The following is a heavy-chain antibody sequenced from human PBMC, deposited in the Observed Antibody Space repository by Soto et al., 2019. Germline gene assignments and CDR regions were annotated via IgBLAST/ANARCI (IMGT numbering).Heavy chain of an antibody. Sequence: GESLKISCEGSGYSSTSYWNGWVRQLPGKGLAWMGIIYPVDSDTRYSPSFHGQVIISADKSIGTAYLQWSRLKASDTAIYCCAGPCSSSFSWLDHWVPGTLVAVSS. CDR3: AGPCSSSFSWLDH. J-gene: IGHJ5*02. D-gene: IGHD6-6*01. CDR2: IYPVDSDT. CDR1: GYSSTSYW. V-gene: IGHV5-51*01.